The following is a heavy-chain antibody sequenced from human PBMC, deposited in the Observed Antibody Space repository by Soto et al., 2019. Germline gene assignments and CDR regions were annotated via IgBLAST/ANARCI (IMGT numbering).Heavy chain of an antibody. CDR2: IYYSGST. V-gene: IGHV4-59*01. J-gene: IGHJ5*02. CDR1: GGSISSYY. D-gene: IGHD3-22*01. CDR3: ARYYYDSSPYNWFDP. Sequence: PSETLSLTCTVSGGSISSYYWSWIRQPPGKGLEWIGYIYYSGSTNYNPSLKSRVTISVDTSKNQFSLKLSSVTAADTAVYYCARYYYDSSPYNWFDPWGQGTLVTVSS.